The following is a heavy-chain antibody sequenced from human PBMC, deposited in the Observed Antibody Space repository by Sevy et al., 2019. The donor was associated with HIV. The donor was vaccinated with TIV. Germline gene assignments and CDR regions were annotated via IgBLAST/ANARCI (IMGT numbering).Heavy chain of an antibody. CDR2: IYPGDSGT. V-gene: IGHV5-51*01. CDR1: GYSFTSYW. Sequence: GESLKISCKGSGYSFTSYWIGWVRQMPGKGLEWMGIIYPGDSGTRYSPSFQGQVTISADKSISTAYRQWSSLKASDTAMYYCARQSGVRGVSARAAFDIWGQGTMVTVSS. D-gene: IGHD3-10*01. CDR3: ARQSGVRGVSARAAFDI. J-gene: IGHJ3*02.